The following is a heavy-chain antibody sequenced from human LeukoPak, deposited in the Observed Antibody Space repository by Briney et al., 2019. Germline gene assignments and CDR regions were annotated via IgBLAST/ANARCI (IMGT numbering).Heavy chain of an antibody. D-gene: IGHD3-10*01. J-gene: IGHJ4*02. CDR2: IYYSGST. Sequence: PSETLSLTCTVSGGSISSGDYYWSWIRQPPGKGLEWIGYIYYSGSTYYNPSLKSRVTISVDTSKNQFSLKLSSVTAADTAVYYCARAFSAPGGRYFDYWGQGTLVTVSS. V-gene: IGHV4-30-4*01. CDR3: ARAFSAPGGRYFDY. CDR1: GGSISSGDYY.